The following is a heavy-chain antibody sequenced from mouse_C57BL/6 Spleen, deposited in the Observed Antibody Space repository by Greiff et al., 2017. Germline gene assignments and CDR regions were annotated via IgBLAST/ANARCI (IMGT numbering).Heavy chain of an antibody. CDR1: GYTFTSYW. V-gene: IGHV1-55*01. Sequence: QVQLQQPGAELVKPGASVKMSCKASGYTFTSYWITWVKQRPGQGLEWIGDIYPGSGSTNYNEKFKSKATLTVDTSSSTAYMQLSSLTSEDSAVYYCARSEIYYGQEFAYWGQGTLVTVSA. CDR3: ARSEIYYGQEFAY. CDR2: IYPGSGST. J-gene: IGHJ3*01. D-gene: IGHD2-1*01.